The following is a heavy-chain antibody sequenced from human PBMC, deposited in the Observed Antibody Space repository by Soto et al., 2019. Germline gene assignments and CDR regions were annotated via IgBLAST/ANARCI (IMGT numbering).Heavy chain of an antibody. CDR2: LDYEEGER. D-gene: IGHD3-22*01. CDR1: GNTLSGLP. V-gene: IGHV1-24*01. Sequence: QVQLIQSGTEVKRPGASVKVSCKVSGNTLSGLPMHWVRQAPGKGLEWMGCLDYEEGERNFAYRFQGRVTVTEDPSTDTASRDLSSLKSEDTAVYYCAAGVTTFDYWGQGTLVTFA. CDR3: AAGVTTFDY. J-gene: IGHJ4*02.